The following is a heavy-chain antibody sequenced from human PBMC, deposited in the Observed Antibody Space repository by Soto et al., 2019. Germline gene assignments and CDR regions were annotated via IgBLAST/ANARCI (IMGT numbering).Heavy chain of an antibody. J-gene: IGHJ6*03. D-gene: IGHD4-17*01. Sequence: GGSLRLSCAASGFTFSSYGMHWVRQAPGKGLEWVAVISYDGSNKYYADSVKGRFTISRDNSKNTLYLQMNSLRAEDTAVYYCAKDSMVTTLLGYYYYYKDVWGKGTTDTVSS. V-gene: IGHV3-30*18. CDR3: AKDSMVTTLLGYYYYYKDV. CDR2: ISYDGSNK. CDR1: GFTFSSYG.